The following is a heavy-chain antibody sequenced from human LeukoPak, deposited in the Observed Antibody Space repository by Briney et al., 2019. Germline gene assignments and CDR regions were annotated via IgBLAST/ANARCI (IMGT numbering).Heavy chain of an antibody. J-gene: IGHJ4*02. Sequence: PGGSLRLSCAASGFTFTSYAMSWVRQAPGKGLEWVSTINGRGVSTYYADSVRGRFTISRDNSKNTVYLQMRRLRADGTAVYHCVKDSRFFDWLLPVFAYWGRGTLVSVSS. CDR1: GFTFTSYA. CDR3: VKDSRFFDWLLPVFAY. D-gene: IGHD3-9*01. CDR2: INGRGVST. V-gene: IGHV3-23*01.